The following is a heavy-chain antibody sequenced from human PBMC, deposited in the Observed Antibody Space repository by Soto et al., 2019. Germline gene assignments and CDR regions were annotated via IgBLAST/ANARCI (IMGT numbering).Heavy chain of an antibody. V-gene: IGHV4-39*07. CDR1: GASISSYNY. J-gene: IGHJ6*02. CDR3: ARVNTMVRGVIYSAAYYYYGMDV. D-gene: IGHD3-10*01. Sequence: SETLSLTCNVSGASISSYNYWGWFRQPPGKGLEWIASIHYGGNAYYSPSLTTRVTISVDTSKNQFSLKLSSVTAADTAVYYCARVNTMVRGVIYSAAYYYYGMDVWGQGTTVTVSS. CDR2: IHYGGNA.